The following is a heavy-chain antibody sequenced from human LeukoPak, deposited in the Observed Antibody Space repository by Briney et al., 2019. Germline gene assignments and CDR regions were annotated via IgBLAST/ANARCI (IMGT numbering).Heavy chain of an antibody. J-gene: IGHJ4*02. V-gene: IGHV4-38-2*01. CDR2: IYHTGST. Sequence: SETLSLTCAVSGYSISSGYYWGWIRQPPGKGLEWIGTIYHTGSTYYNPSLKSRVTISVDTSKNQFSLKLSSVTAADTAVYYCVTYCGDDCYRAFDYWGQGTLVTVSS. D-gene: IGHD2-21*02. CDR1: GYSISSGYY. CDR3: VTYCGDDCYRAFDY.